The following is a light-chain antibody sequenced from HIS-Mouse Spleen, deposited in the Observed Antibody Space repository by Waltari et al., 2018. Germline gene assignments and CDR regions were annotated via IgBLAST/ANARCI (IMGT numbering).Light chain of an antibody. J-gene: IGLJ1*01. V-gene: IGLV3-21*03. CDR1: NIGRKS. CDR2: DDS. Sequence: SYVLTQPSSVSVATGTTARITCGGNNIGRKSVHWYQQKPGQAPVLVVYDDSDRPSGIPERFSGSNSGNTATLTISRVEAGDEADYYCQVWDSSSDHPYVFGTGTKVTVL. CDR3: QVWDSSSDHPYV.